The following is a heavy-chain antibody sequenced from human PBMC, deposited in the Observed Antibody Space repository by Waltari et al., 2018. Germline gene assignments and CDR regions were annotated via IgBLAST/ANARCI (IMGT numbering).Heavy chain of an antibody. CDR1: GGSIGSYY. CDR2: IHSNGGT. V-gene: IGHV4-4*07. D-gene: IGHD4-4*01. Sequence: QVQLQESGPGLVKPAETLSLTCSVSGGSIGSYYWSWIRQPDGRGLEWIGRIHSNGGTNYNPALKSRVTMSVDTSRNQISLRLTSVAAADTAVYYCATYRNRIFDYWGQGTLVAVSS. CDR3: ATYRNRIFDY. J-gene: IGHJ4*02.